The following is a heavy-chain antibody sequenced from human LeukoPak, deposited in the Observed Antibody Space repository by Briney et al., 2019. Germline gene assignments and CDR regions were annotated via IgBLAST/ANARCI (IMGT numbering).Heavy chain of an antibody. CDR2: IYYSGSA. J-gene: IGHJ3*02. Sequence: SETLSLTCTVSGGSISPYYWSWIRQPPGKGLEWIAYIYYSGSANYNPSLKSRVTISVDTSKNQFSLKLSSVTAADTAVYYCARGNYHDSSGYYSDASDIWGQGTMVTVSS. V-gene: IGHV4-59*01. CDR3: ARGNYHDSSGYYSDASDI. CDR1: GGSISPYY. D-gene: IGHD3-22*01.